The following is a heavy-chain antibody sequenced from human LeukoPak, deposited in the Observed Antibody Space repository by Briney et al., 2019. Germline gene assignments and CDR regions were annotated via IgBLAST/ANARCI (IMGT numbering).Heavy chain of an antibody. V-gene: IGHV1-2*02. J-gene: IGHJ4*02. Sequence: ASVKVSCKTSGYTFTAYNIHWVRQAPGQGLEWMGWINPNSGDTKYAQKLQGRVTMTRDTSISTAYMELSGLRSDDTAVYYCARLYDFWSGYSDYWGQGTLVTVSS. CDR2: INPNSGDT. CDR1: GYTFTAYN. D-gene: IGHD3-3*01. CDR3: ARLYDFWSGYSDY.